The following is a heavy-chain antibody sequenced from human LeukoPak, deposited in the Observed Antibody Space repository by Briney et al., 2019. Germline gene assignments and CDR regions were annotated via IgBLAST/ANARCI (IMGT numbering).Heavy chain of an antibody. V-gene: IGHV4-34*01. CDR3: ARDRYYYGSGSYYNVGYYFDY. J-gene: IGHJ4*02. D-gene: IGHD3-10*01. Sequence: SETLSLTCAVYGGSFSGYYWSWIRQPPGKGLEWIGEINHSGSTNYNPSLKSRVTISVDTSKNQFSLKLSSVTAADTAVYYCARDRYYYGSGSYYNVGYYFDYWGQRTLVTVSS. CDR2: INHSGST. CDR1: GGSFSGYY.